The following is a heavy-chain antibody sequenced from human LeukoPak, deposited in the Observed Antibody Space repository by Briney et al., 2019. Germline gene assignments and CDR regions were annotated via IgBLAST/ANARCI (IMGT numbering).Heavy chain of an antibody. V-gene: IGHV3-48*03. CDR2: ITSSGTTI. CDR3: ARDLGITADGNYFDY. D-gene: IGHD6-13*01. CDR1: GFTFSSYE. J-gene: IGHJ4*02. Sequence: PGGSLRLSCAASGFTFSSYEMNWVRQAPGMGLEWVSYITSSGTTIYYADSVKGRFTISRDSAKNPLYLQMNSLRAEDTAVYYCARDLGITADGNYFDYWGQGTLVTVSS.